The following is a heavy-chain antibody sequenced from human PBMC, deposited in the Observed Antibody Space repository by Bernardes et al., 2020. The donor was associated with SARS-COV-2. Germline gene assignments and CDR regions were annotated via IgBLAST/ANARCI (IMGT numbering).Heavy chain of an antibody. J-gene: IGHJ6*02. Sequence: ASVKVSCKTSGYTFSRYDISWVRQAPGQGLEWMGWISTNNGNTKYAQKVQGRVTMTTDTSTSTAYMELRSLRSDDTAVYYCARVDTAMVIFYGMDVWGQGTTVTVSS. CDR3: ARVDTAMVIFYGMDV. D-gene: IGHD5-18*01. CDR1: GYTFSRYD. CDR2: ISTNNGNT. V-gene: IGHV1-18*01.